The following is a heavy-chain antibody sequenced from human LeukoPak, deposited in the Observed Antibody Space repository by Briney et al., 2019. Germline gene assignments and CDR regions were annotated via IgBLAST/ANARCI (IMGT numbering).Heavy chain of an antibody. CDR3: ARVGGYSNRSELQY. CDR1: GGTFSSYA. CDR2: IIPIFGTA. V-gene: IGHV1-69*06. Sequence: GASVKVSCKASGGTFSSYAISWVRQAPGQGLEWMGGIIPIFGTANYAQKFQGRVTMTGDTSTSTVYMELSSLRSEDTAVYYCARVGGYSNRSELQYWGQGTLVTVSS. D-gene: IGHD6-13*01. J-gene: IGHJ1*01.